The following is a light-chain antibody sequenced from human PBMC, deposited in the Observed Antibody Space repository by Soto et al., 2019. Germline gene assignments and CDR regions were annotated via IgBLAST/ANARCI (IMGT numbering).Light chain of an antibody. Sequence: QSVLTQPPSVSGAPGQRVTISCTGSSSNIGAGYDVHWYRQLPGTAPKLLMYGDSNRPSGAPDRFSGSKSGTSASLAITGLQAEDEADYYCQSYDSSLSASVFGGGTKVTVL. V-gene: IGLV1-40*01. CDR2: GDS. CDR3: QSYDSSLSASV. CDR1: SSNIGAGYD. J-gene: IGLJ3*02.